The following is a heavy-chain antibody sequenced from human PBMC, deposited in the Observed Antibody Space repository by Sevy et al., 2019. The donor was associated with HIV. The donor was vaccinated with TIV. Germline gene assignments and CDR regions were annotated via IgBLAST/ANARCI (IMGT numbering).Heavy chain of an antibody. Sequence: GGSLRLSCAASGFTFAKYSMSWVRQAPGKGLEWVSTFSFGCGRINYADSVKGRFTISRADSKNTLFLQMNSLRAEDTATYFCAREGCTQPHDYWGQGTLVTFSS. CDR2: FSFGCGRI. J-gene: IGHJ4*02. D-gene: IGHD2-8*01. CDR1: GFTFAKYS. CDR3: AREGCTQPHDY. V-gene: IGHV3-23*01.